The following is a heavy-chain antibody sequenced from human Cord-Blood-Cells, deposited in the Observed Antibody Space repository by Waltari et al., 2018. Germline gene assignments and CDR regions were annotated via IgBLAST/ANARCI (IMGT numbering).Heavy chain of an antibody. J-gene: IGHJ3*02. V-gene: IGHV3-23*01. CDR1: GFTFSSYA. D-gene: IGHD4-17*01. CDR2: ISGSGGST. Sequence: EVQLLESGGGLVQPGGSLRLSCAASGFTFSSYAMSWVRQAPGKGLEWVSAISGSGGSTYYAESVKGRFTISRDNSKNTLYLQMNSLRAEDTAVYYCAKVPDYGDYEKGAFDIWGQGTMVTVSS. CDR3: AKVPDYGDYEKGAFDI.